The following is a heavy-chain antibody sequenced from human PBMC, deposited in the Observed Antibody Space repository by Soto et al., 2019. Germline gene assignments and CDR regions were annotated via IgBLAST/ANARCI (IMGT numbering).Heavy chain of an antibody. J-gene: IGHJ6*02. Sequence: GGSLRLSCAASGFTFSSFTMHWARQAPGKGLEWVAFISYDGRKNSYADSVKGRFTVSRDNSKNTVYLQMNSLRAEDTAVYYCARGCRSSDCYSNYYYYYGMDVWGQGTTVTVSS. V-gene: IGHV3-30*04. CDR1: GFTFSSFT. CDR3: ARGCRSSDCYSNYYYYYGMDV. CDR2: ISYDGRKN. D-gene: IGHD2-2*02.